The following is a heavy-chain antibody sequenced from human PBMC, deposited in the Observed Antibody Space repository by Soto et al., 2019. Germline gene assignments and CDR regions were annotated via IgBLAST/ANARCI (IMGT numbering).Heavy chain of an antibody. D-gene: IGHD2-8*01. CDR2: LYYSGST. CDR1: GGSISSSSYY. Sequence: SETLSLTCTVSGGSISSSSYYWGWIRQPPGKGLEWIGSLYYSGSTYSNPSLKSRVTISVDTSKNQFSLKLCSVSAAVPAVHYCARHSDLLIVYGECDPLGQGTRITVAS. CDR3: ARHSDLLIVYGECDP. V-gene: IGHV4-39*01. J-gene: IGHJ5*02.